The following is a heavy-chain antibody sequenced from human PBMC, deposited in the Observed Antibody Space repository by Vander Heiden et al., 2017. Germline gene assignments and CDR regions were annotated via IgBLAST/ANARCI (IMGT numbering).Heavy chain of an antibody. CDR1: GGSISSGGYY. CDR3: ARDRAYCSGGSCHDWYFDL. D-gene: IGHD2-15*01. Sequence: QVQLQESGPGLVKPSQTLSLPCTVSGGSISSGGYYWSWIRQHPGKGLEWIGYIYYSGSTYYNPSLKSRVTISVDTSKNQFSLKLSSVTAADTAVYYCARDRAYCSGGSCHDWYFDLWGRGTLVTVSS. V-gene: IGHV4-31*03. CDR2: IYYSGST. J-gene: IGHJ2*01.